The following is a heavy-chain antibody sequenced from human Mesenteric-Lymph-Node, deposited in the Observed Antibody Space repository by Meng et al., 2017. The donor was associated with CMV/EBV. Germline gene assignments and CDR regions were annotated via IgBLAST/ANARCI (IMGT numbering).Heavy chain of an antibody. CDR2: ISGSGTTI. V-gene: IGHV3-48*03. CDR3: AKGGDYGDLRERALGLSHYFDY. D-gene: IGHD4-17*01. J-gene: IGHJ4*02. CDR1: GFTFRSYE. Sequence: LSLTCTASGFTFRSYEMNWVRQAPGKGLEWLSYISGSGTTIYYADSVKGRFTISRDNSKNTLYLQMNSLRAEDTAVYYCAKGGDYGDLRERALGLSHYFDYWGQGTLVTVSS.